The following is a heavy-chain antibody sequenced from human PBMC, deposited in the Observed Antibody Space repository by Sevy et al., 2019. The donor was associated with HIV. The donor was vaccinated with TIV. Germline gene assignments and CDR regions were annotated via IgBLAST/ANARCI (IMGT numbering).Heavy chain of an antibody. CDR1: GRTFNSYA. Sequence: ASVKVSCKASGRTFNSYAISWVRQTPGQGLEWMGGIIPMLGTAYYVQKFQDRVTITADESTSTAYMELSSLRSEDTAVYYCARSISWYASFDYWGQGTLVTVSS. D-gene: IGHD6-13*01. V-gene: IGHV1-69*13. CDR2: IIPMLGTA. CDR3: ARSISWYASFDY. J-gene: IGHJ4*02.